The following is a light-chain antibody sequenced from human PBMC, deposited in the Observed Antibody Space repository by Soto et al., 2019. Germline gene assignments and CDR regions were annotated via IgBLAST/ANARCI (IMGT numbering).Light chain of an antibody. J-gene: IGKJ1*01. CDR3: QQYGSSPLT. CDR2: GAS. Sequence: DIVLAHSPGTLSFSPGESAALTCRTSQSVSSSYLAWYQQTPGQAPRLLIHGASSRATGIPDRFSGSGSGTDFTLTISRLEPEDFAVYYCQQYGSSPLTFGQGTKVDIK. V-gene: IGKV3-20*01. CDR1: QSVSSSY.